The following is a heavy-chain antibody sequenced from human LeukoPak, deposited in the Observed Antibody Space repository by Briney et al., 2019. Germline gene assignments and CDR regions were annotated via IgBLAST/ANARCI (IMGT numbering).Heavy chain of an antibody. V-gene: IGHV1-69*13. CDR1: GGTFSSYA. J-gene: IGHJ5*02. CDR3: AISPGSSGLFDP. CDR2: IIPIFGTA. D-gene: IGHD6-19*01. Sequence: SVKVSCKASGGTFSSYAISWVRQAPGQGLEWMGGIIPIFGTANYAQKFQGRVTITADESTSTAHMELSSLRSEDTAVYYCAISPGSSGLFDPWGQGTLVTVSS.